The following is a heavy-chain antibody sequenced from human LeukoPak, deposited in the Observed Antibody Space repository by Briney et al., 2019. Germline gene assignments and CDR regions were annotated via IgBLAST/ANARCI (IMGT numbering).Heavy chain of an antibody. CDR3: ARQRRGYSYGTLDY. CDR1: GFTFNRYA. V-gene: IGHV3-30*11. Sequence: GGSLRLSCATSGFTFNRYAMNWVRKAPGKGLEWVAVISSDGTDEFYADSVRGRFTISRDNSRNTLYLQMRSLRREDTAVYYCARQRRGYSYGTLDYWGQGTLIAVSS. CDR2: ISSDGTDE. D-gene: IGHD5-18*01. J-gene: IGHJ4*02.